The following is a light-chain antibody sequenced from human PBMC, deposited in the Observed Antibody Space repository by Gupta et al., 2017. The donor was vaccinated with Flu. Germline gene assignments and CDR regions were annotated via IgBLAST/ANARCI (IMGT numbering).Light chain of an antibody. V-gene: IGKV3-20*01. Sequence: ERATLSCRASQSVRSNSLAWYQQKPGQAPRLLIHGASSRATGIPDRFSGSGSGTDFTLTISRLETEDFAVYYCQQYGTSPRTFGQGTKVEI. J-gene: IGKJ1*01. CDR1: QSVRSNS. CDR3: QQYGTSPRT. CDR2: GAS.